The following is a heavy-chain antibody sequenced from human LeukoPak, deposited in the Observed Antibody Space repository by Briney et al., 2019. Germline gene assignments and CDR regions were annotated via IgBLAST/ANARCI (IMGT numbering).Heavy chain of an antibody. J-gene: IGHJ6*03. V-gene: IGHV4-4*08. CDR3: ARDGYYYYMDV. CDR2: IYTSGST. CDR1: GDSISGSY. Sequence: SETLSLTCTVSGDSISGSYWTWIRQPPGKGLEWIGYIYTSGSTNYNPSLKSRVTISVHTSKNQFSLKLSSVTAADTAVYYCARDGYYYYMDVWGKGTTVTVSS.